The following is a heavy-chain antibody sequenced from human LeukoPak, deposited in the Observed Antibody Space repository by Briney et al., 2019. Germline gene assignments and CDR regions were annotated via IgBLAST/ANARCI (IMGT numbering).Heavy chain of an antibody. CDR3: ATRINSSGWYGGYYYYGMDV. CDR1: GGTFSSHA. J-gene: IGHJ6*02. D-gene: IGHD6-19*01. Sequence: SVKVSCKASGGTFSSHAISWVRQAPGQGLEWMGRIIPILGIANYAQKFQGRVTITADKSTSTAYMELSSLRSEDTAVYYCATRINSSGWYGGYYYYGMDVWGQGTTVTVSS. V-gene: IGHV1-69*04. CDR2: IIPILGIA.